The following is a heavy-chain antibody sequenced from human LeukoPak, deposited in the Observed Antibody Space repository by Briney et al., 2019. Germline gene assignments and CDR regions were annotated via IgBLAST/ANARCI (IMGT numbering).Heavy chain of an antibody. V-gene: IGHV3-33*01. Sequence: GGSLRLSCAASGFTFSSYGMHWVRQAPGKGLEWVAVIWYDGSNKYYADSVKVRFTISRDNSKNTLYLQMNSLRAEDTAVYYCARVGELWFGETGWGQGTLVTVSS. CDR3: ARVGELWFGETG. CDR1: GFTFSSYG. CDR2: IWYDGSNK. D-gene: IGHD3-10*01. J-gene: IGHJ4*02.